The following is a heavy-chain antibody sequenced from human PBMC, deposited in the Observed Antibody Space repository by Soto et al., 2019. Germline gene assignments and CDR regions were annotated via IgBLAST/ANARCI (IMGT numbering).Heavy chain of an antibody. J-gene: IGHJ4*02. D-gene: IGHD4-17*01. CDR2: IYYSGRT. Sequence: SETLSLTCSVSDDSISSGSYYWGWVRQPPGKGLEWIGSIYYSGRTYYTPSLKSRVTISIDTSKKQFSLQLSSVTAADTAVYYCARWRPNLSYGGWVGHWGRGTVVTVSS. V-gene: IGHV4-39*01. CDR3: ARWRPNLSYGGWVGH. CDR1: DDSISSGSYY.